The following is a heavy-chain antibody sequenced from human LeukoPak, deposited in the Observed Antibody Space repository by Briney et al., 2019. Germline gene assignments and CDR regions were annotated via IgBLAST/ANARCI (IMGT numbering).Heavy chain of an antibody. V-gene: IGHV3-23*01. J-gene: IGHJ4*02. CDR1: GFSFSHYA. CDR3: AKYLRDFDFLSAGY. Sequence: AGSLTLSCAASGFSFSHYAMSWVRQAPGKGLEWVSAISCSGGSTYYPDSVKGRFTISRDNSKNTLYLQMNSLRAEDTAGYCSAKYLRDFDFLSAGYWGQGTLVTVSS. D-gene: IGHD3-9*01. CDR2: ISCSGGST.